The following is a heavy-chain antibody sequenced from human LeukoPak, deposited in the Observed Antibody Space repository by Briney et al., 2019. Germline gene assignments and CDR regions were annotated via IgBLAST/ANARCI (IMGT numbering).Heavy chain of an antibody. V-gene: IGHV1-2*02. CDR1: GYTFTGYY. J-gene: IGHJ5*02. CDR3: ARAMGPFFNWFDP. CDR2: INPNSGGT. D-gene: IGHD2-8*01. Sequence: ASVKVSCKASGYTFTGYYMHWVRQAPGQGLEWMGWINPNSGGTNYAQKFQGRVTMTRDTSISTAYMELSRLRSDDTAVYYCARAMGPFFNWFDPWGQGTLVTVSS.